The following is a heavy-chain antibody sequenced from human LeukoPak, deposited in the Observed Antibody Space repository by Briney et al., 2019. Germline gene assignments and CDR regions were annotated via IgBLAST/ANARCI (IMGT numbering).Heavy chain of an antibody. CDR2: IYPGDSDT. Sequence: GESLKISCKGSGDSFSNYWIVWVRQMPGKGLEWMGIIYPGDSDTRYSPSFQGQVTISADKSISTAYLQWSSLKASDTAMYYCARLSGGSLGYCSDANCYKLNSRTLVYFDPWGQGTLVTVSS. CDR1: GDSFSNYW. D-gene: IGHD2-2*02. J-gene: IGHJ5*02. CDR3: ARLSGGSLGYCSDANCYKLNSRTLVYFDP. V-gene: IGHV5-51*01.